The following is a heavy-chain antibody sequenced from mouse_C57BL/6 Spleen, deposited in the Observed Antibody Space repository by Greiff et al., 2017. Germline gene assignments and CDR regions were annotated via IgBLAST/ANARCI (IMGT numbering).Heavy chain of an antibody. V-gene: IGHV1-15*01. CDR3: TRWRLYDGYYGSYFDD. CDR1: GYTFTDYE. D-gene: IGHD2-3*01. CDR2: IDPETGGT. J-gene: IGHJ2*01. Sequence: QVQLQQSGAELVRPGASVTLSCKASGYTFTDYEMHWVKQTPVHGLEWIGAIDPETGGTAYNQKFKGKAILTADKSSSTAYMELRSLTSEDSAVYYCTRWRLYDGYYGSYFDDWGQGTTLTVSS.